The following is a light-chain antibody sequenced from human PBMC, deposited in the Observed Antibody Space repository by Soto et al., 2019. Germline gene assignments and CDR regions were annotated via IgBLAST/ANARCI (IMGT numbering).Light chain of an antibody. J-gene: IGLJ3*02. CDR1: SSNIGADYD. Sequence: QLVLTQPPSVSGAPGQRVTISCTGSSSNIGADYDAHWYQQLPGTAPKLLIYGNSNRPSGVPDRFSGSKSGTSASLAITGLQAEDEADYYCQSYDSSLSAVVFGGGTKLTVL. CDR2: GNS. V-gene: IGLV1-40*01. CDR3: QSYDSSLSAVV.